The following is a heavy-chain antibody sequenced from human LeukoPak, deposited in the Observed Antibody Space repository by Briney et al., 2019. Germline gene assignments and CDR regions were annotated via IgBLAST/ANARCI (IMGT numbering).Heavy chain of an antibody. Sequence: PSETLSLTCNVSGGSIRGYYWSWIRQPPGKGLEWIGYIYYSGSTNYNPSLKSRVTISVDTSKNQFSLKLSSVTAADTALYYCARESNYHGSGTGWFDPWGQGTLVTVSS. CDR3: ARESNYHGSGTGWFDP. V-gene: IGHV4-59*12. J-gene: IGHJ5*02. CDR2: IYYSGST. CDR1: GGSIRGYY. D-gene: IGHD3-10*01.